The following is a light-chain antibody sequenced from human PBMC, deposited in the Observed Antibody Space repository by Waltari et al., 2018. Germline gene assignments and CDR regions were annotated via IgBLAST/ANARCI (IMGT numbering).Light chain of an antibody. V-gene: IGKV4-1*01. J-gene: IGKJ4*01. Sequence: TLMTQSSYSSAAPLGPRVTTNVTSRHNILYRPNNKNYLAWYQQKPGQPPKLLIYWASTRESGVPDRFSGSGSGTDFTLTISSLQAEDVAVYYCHQYFGSSPHTFGGGTKVEIK. CDR2: WAS. CDR3: HQYFGSSPHT. CDR1: HNILYRPNNKNY.